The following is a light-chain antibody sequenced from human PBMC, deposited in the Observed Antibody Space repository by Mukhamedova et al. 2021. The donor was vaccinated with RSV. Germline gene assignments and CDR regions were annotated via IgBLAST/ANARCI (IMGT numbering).Light chain of an antibody. V-gene: IGKV1-5*03. CDR2: SAS. J-gene: IGKJ2*01. Sequence: WYQRRVHGKAPKLLIHSASRLESGFPSRFSGTGFGTEFTLTITTLQPDDYATYFCQQYTDIPRSFGPGTTVEV. CDR3: QQYTDIPRS.